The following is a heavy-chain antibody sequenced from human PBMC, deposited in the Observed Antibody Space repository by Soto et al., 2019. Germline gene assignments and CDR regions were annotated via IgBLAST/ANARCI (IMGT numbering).Heavy chain of an antibody. V-gene: IGHV1-69*06. Sequence: SVKVSCKASGGTFSSYSISWVLQAPGEGLEWMGGIIPIFGTANYAQKFQGRVTITADKSTSTAYMELSSLRSEDTAVYYCARAQYFWSGYYNYFDYWGQGTLVTVSS. CDR1: GGTFSSYS. CDR3: ARAQYFWSGYYNYFDY. CDR2: IIPIFGTA. D-gene: IGHD3-3*01. J-gene: IGHJ4*02.